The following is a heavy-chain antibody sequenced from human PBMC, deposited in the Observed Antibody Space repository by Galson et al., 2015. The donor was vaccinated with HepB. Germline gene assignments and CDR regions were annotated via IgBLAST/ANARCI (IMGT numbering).Heavy chain of an antibody. V-gene: IGHV3-21*01. D-gene: IGHD5-18*01. J-gene: IGHJ4*02. CDR1: GFTFSSYS. Sequence: SLRLSCAASGFTFSSYSMNWVRQAPGKGLEWVSSISSSSSYIYYADSVKGRFTISRDNAKNSLYLQMNSLRAEDTAVYYCARDPGYSYGYEDYWGQGTLVTVSS. CDR3: ARDPGYSYGYEDY. CDR2: ISSSSSYI.